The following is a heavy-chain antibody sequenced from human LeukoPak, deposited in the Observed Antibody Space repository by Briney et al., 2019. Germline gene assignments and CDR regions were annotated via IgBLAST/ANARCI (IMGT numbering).Heavy chain of an antibody. V-gene: IGHV3-74*01. CDR1: GFAFSGYW. CDR2: INHDGSAT. J-gene: IGHJ4*02. CDR3: VREGAHIAVVGSYFDY. Sequence: GESLRLSCAASGFAFSGYWMHWVRQAPGKGLVWVSRINHDGSATIYADSVKGRFTFSRDNAKNTLHLQMNSLRVDDTAIYYCVREGAHIAVVGSYFDYWGQGTLVTVSS. D-gene: IGHD6-13*01.